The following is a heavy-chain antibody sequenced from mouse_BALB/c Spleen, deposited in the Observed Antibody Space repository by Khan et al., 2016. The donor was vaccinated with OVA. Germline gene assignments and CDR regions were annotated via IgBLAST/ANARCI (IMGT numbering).Heavy chain of an antibody. J-gene: IGHJ4*01. D-gene: IGHD1-1*02. CDR1: GFSLSDYG. Sequence: QVQLKQSGPGLVAPSQSLSITCTVSGFSLSDYGVSWIRQPPGKGLEWLGVIWGGGSTYYNSALKSRLSISKDNSKRQVFLKMNSLQTDDTAIYYCAKWLWSYYFALDYWGQGTSVTVSS. CDR2: IWGGGST. V-gene: IGHV2-6-5*01. CDR3: AKWLWSYYFALDY.